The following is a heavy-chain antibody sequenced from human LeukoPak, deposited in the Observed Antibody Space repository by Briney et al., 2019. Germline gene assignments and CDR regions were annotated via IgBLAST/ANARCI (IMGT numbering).Heavy chain of an antibody. CDR3: AMGDYVWGSYRDY. CDR1: GGSISSGGYY. J-gene: IGHJ4*02. D-gene: IGHD3-16*02. V-gene: IGHV4-31*03. Sequence: ASETLSLTCTVSGGSISSGGYYWSWIRQHPGKGLEWIGYIYYSGCTYYNPSLKSRVTISVDTSKNQFSLKLSSVTAADTAVYYCAMGDYVWGSYRDYWGQGTLVTVSS. CDR2: IYYSGCT.